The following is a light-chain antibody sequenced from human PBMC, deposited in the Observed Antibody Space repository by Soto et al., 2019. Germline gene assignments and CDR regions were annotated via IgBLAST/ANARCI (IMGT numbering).Light chain of an antibody. CDR1: QSISNS. Sequence: DLQMTQSPSTLSASVGDRVTITCRASQSISNSLAWYQQKSGKAPKLLIYEASSLKSGVPSRFSGSGSGTEYTLTISSLQPDDSATYYCQQYNGYWTFGQGTKVEIK. V-gene: IGKV1-5*03. J-gene: IGKJ1*01. CDR3: QQYNGYWT. CDR2: EAS.